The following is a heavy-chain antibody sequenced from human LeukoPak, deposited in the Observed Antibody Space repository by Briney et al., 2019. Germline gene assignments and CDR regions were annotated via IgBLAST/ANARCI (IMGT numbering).Heavy chain of an antibody. CDR2: IRYDGSNK. CDR1: GFTFSSYG. V-gene: IGHV3-30*02. D-gene: IGHD3-10*01. Sequence: GGSLRLSCAASGFTFSSYGMHWVRQAPGKGLEWVAFIRYDGSNKYYADSVKGRFTISRDNSKNTLYLQMNSLRAEDTAVYYCAKVQSLLFHYYYYYMDVWGKGTTVTISS. CDR3: AKVQSLLFHYYYYYMDV. J-gene: IGHJ6*03.